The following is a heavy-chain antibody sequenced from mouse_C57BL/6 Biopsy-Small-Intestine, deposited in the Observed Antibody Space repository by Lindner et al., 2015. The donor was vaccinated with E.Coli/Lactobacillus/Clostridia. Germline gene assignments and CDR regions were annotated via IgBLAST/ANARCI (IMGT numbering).Heavy chain of an antibody. CDR3: SRNPY. CDR1: GYSLTDYF. CDR2: LNPYNGDT. V-gene: IGHV1-20*01. Sequence: VQLQESGPELVKPGASVEISCMASGYSLTDYFMNWVKQSHGRTLEWIGRLNPYNGDTFYNQKFKGKATFTIDKSSNTAHMELRSLTSEDSAVYYCSRNPYWGQGTTLTVSS. J-gene: IGHJ2*01.